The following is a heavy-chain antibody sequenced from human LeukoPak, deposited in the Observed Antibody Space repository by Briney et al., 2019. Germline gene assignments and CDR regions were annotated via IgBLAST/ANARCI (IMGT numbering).Heavy chain of an antibody. V-gene: IGHV3-21*04. CDR3: AKDLTTVTTGDY. J-gene: IGHJ4*02. CDR1: GFTFSSFG. CDR2: ISTSSSYI. D-gene: IGHD4-17*01. Sequence: PGGSLRLSCAASGFTFSSFGMNWVRQAPGKGLEWVSSISTSSSYIYYADSLKGRFTISRDNSKNTLYLHMNSLRAEDTAVYYCAKDLTTVTTGDYWGQGTLVTVSS.